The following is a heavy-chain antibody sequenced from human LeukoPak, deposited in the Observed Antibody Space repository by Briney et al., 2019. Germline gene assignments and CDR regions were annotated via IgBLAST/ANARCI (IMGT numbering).Heavy chain of an antibody. V-gene: IGHV4-59*01. CDR2: IYYSGST. D-gene: IGHD1-26*01. CDR3: ARWGWELNKAWLDP. CDR1: GFTFSSYS. Sequence: GSLRLSCAASGFTFSSYSMNWVRQPPGKGLEWIGYIYYSGSTNYNPSLKSRVTISVDTSKNQFSLKLSSVTAADTAVYYCARWGWELNKAWLDPWGQGTLVTVSS. J-gene: IGHJ5*02.